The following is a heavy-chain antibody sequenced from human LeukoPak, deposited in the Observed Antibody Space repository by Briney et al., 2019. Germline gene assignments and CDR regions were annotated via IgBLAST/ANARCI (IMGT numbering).Heavy chain of an antibody. Sequence: PGGSLRLSCAASGFTFSSYGMQWVRQAPGKGLEWVSIIWYDGKNKYYADSVKGRFTISRDNSKNTLYLQMDSLRADDTAVYYCARDLSGGASDYWGQGTLVTVSS. J-gene: IGHJ4*02. V-gene: IGHV3-33*01. CDR2: IWYDGKNK. CDR3: ARDLSGGASDY. D-gene: IGHD4/OR15-4a*01. CDR1: GFTFSSYG.